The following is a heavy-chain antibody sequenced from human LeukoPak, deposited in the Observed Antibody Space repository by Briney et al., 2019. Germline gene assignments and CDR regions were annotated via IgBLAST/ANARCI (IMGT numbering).Heavy chain of an antibody. J-gene: IGHJ4*02. CDR2: INPNSGGT. V-gene: IGHV1-2*02. D-gene: IGHD1/OR15-1a*01. Sequence: ASVKVSFTASGYTFPVYYFHRVRQAPGQGLEWMGWINPNSGGTKNAQKLQGRVTMTRDTSISTAYMELSRLSSDDTAVYYCAREQDGNGNNSWGQGAVVTVSS. CDR3: AREQDGNGNNS. CDR1: GYTFPVYY.